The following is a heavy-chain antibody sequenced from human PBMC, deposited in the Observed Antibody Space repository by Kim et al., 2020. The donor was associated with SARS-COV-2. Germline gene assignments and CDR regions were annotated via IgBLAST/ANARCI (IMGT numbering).Heavy chain of an antibody. CDR1: GFTFSDYY. Sequence: GGSLRLSCAASGFTFSDYYMHWIRQAPGKGLEWVSYISSSGDTVKYADSMKGRFTISRDNARNSLYLQLNSLRAEDTAIYYCARESAYYYAYWGRGTLVTVSS. J-gene: IGHJ4*02. V-gene: IGHV3-11*01. D-gene: IGHD3-22*01. CDR2: ISSSGDTV. CDR3: ARESAYYYAY.